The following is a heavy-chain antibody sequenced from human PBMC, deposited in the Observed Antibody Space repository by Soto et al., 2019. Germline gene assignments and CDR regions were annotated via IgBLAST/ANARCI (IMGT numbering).Heavy chain of an antibody. J-gene: IGHJ4*02. CDR2: ISGSGGST. D-gene: IGHD5-12*01. CDR3: AKDLTDGFNYFDD. V-gene: IGHV3-23*01. CDR1: GFTFSNYA. Sequence: GGSLRLSCAASGFTFSNYAMTWVRQPPGKGLQWVSGISGSGGSTYYADSVKGRFTISRDNSKNTLYLQMNSLRAEDTALYYCAKDLTDGFNYFDDWGQGTLVTVSS.